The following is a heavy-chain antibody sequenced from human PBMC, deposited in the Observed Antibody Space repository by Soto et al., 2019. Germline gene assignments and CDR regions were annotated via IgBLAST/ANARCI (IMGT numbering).Heavy chain of an antibody. D-gene: IGHD2-15*01. CDR1: GYTFTSYY. J-gene: IGHJ4*02. CDR3: AGSPVCSGGSCYPGALDY. Sequence: QVQLVQSGAEVKKPGASVKVSCKASGYTFTSYYMHWVRQAPGQGLEWMGIINPSGGSTSYAQKFQGRVTMTRDTSASTVYMGLSSWRSGDTAVYYCAGSPVCSGGSCYPGALDYGGQGPLFTVSS. V-gene: IGHV1-46*01. CDR2: INPSGGST.